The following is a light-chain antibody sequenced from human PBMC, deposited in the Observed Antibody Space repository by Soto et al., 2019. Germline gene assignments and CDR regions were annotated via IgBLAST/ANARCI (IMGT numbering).Light chain of an antibody. Sequence: ELVMPQSPATLSVSPGERATLSCRASQSVSSNLAWYQQKPGQAPRLLIYGASTRATGIPARFSGSGSGTEFTLTISSRQSEDFAVYYCQQYNNWPPITVGQGTRLEIK. J-gene: IGKJ5*01. CDR2: GAS. CDR1: QSVSSN. CDR3: QQYNNWPPIT. V-gene: IGKV3-15*01.